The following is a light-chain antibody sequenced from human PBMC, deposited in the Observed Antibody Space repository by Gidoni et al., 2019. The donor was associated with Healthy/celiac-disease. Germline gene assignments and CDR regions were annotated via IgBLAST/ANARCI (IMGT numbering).Light chain of an antibody. J-gene: IGLJ2*01. CDR3: AAFDDSLNGPV. Sequence: QSVLTQPPSAYGTPGQRVTISCSGRSSNIGSNTVNWDQQLPGTAPKLLIYSNNQRPSGVPDRFSGSKSGTSASLAISGLQSEYEADYYCAAFDDSLNGPVFGGGTKLTVL. CDR2: SNN. V-gene: IGLV1-44*01. CDR1: SSNIGSNT.